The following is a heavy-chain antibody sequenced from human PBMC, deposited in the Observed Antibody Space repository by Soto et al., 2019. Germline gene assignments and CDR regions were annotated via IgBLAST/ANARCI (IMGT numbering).Heavy chain of an antibody. J-gene: IGHJ5*02. D-gene: IGHD1-26*01. V-gene: IGHV1-2*02. CDR1: GYTFTDYY. CDR2: LKPSTGDT. Sequence: ASVKVSCKASGYTFTDYYIHWVRQAPGQGFEWLGWLKPSTGDTNYAQKFQGRVTMTGDTSITTAYLELFSLTSDDTALYFCESSIVGNTTQINRLGTWGQGTLVTVSS. CDR3: ESSIVGNTTQINRLGT.